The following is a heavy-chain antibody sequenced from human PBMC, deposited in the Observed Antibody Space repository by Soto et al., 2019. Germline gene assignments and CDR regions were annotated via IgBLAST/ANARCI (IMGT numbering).Heavy chain of an antibody. CDR2: LSYDGNNK. CDR1: AFTFNSYA. Sequence: GGSLRLSCAVSAFTFNSYAMHWVRQAPGKGLEWVAVLSYDGNNKYYADSVKGRFTISRDNSKNTLYLQMNSLRAEDTAVYYCAKSGGSSSIAEPKQFDYWGQGTLVTVSS. V-gene: IGHV3-30-3*02. J-gene: IGHJ4*02. CDR3: AKSGGSSSIAEPKQFDY. D-gene: IGHD6-6*01.